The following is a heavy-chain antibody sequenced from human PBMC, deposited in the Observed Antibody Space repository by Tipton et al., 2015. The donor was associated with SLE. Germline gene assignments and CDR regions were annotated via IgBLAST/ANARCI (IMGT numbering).Heavy chain of an antibody. CDR1: GFTFSSYA. Sequence: SLRLSCAASGFTFSSYAMHWVRQAPGKGLEWVAVISYDGSNKYYADSVKGRFTISKDNSDNTVYLEMNSLRPEDTGVYYCAREGVGIDYWGQGTLVTVSS. D-gene: IGHD1-26*01. CDR3: AREGVGIDY. J-gene: IGHJ4*02. V-gene: IGHV3-30*03. CDR2: ISYDGSNK.